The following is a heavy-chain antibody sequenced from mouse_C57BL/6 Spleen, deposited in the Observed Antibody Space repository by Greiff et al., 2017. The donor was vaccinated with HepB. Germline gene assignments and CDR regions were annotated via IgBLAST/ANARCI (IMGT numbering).Heavy chain of an antibody. Sequence: EVQLQHSGAELVRPGASVKLSCTASGFNIKDDYMHWVKQRPEQGLEWIGWIDPENGDTEYASKFQGKATITADTSSNTAYLQLSSLTSEDTAVYYCTTPYDYDDYWGQGTTLTVSS. CDR3: TTPYDYDDY. J-gene: IGHJ2*01. CDR2: IDPENGDT. D-gene: IGHD2-4*01. CDR1: GFNIKDDY. V-gene: IGHV14-4*01.